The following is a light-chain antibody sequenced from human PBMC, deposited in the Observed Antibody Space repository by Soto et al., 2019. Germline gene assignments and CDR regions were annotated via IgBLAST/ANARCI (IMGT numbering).Light chain of an antibody. CDR1: SSNIGGNS. V-gene: IGLV2-14*01. CDR2: EVT. Sequence: QSVLTQPPSVSAAPGQKVTISCSGSSSNIGGNSVSWYQQLPGTAPKLLIYEVTNRPSGVSHRFSGSKSGNTASLTISGLQAEDEAHYYCSSYTSSSTYVFGTGTKVTVL. J-gene: IGLJ1*01. CDR3: SSYTSSSTYV.